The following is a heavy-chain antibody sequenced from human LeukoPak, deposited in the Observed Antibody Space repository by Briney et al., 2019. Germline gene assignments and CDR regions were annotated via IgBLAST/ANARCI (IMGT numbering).Heavy chain of an antibody. V-gene: IGHV1-18*01. CDR1: GYTFTSYG. CDR3: ATYRQVLLPFES. Sequence: GASVKVSCKASGYTFTSYGISWVRQAPGQGLEWMGWISAYNGNTNYALKLQGRVTMTTDTSTSTAYMELRSLRSDDTAIYYCATYRQVLLPFESWGQGTLVTVSS. D-gene: IGHD2-8*02. CDR2: ISAYNGNT. J-gene: IGHJ4*02.